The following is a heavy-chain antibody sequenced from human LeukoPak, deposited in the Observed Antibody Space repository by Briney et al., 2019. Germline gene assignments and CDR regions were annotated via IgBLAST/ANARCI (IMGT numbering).Heavy chain of an antibody. CDR1: GFTFSTYA. D-gene: IGHD2-15*01. V-gene: IGHV3-48*04. J-gene: IGHJ5*02. Sequence: GGSLRLSCAASGFTFSTYAMDWVRQAPGKGLEGVSYITSSSSSIFYADCVRGRFTISRDNAKNSLYMQMTSLGVDESAVYYCARVSTCSGGSCLGSWGQGTLVTVSS. CDR2: ITSSSSSI. CDR3: ARVSTCSGGSCLGS.